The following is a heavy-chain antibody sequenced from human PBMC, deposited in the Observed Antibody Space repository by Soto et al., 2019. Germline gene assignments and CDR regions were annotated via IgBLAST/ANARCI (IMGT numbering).Heavy chain of an antibody. CDR1: GGSFSDFY. J-gene: IGHJ4*02. Sequence: QVQLQQWGAGLLKPSETLSLTCAVYGGSFSDFYWTWIRQPPGRGLEWLGEIIHSGSTNNNPSLKSRVAISVDTSKNHFSLNLTSVTAADTAVYYCGPRGAVADPRGYWGQGTLVTVSS. V-gene: IGHV4-34*12. CDR3: GPRGAVADPRGY. CDR2: IIHSGST. D-gene: IGHD6-19*01.